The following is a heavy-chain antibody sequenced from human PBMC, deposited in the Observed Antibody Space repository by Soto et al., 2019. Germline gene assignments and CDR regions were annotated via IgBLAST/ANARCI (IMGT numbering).Heavy chain of an antibody. V-gene: IGHV3-33*01. CDR1: GFIFSNFG. D-gene: IGHD6-6*01. J-gene: IGHJ4*02. CDR3: ARGLRSVLDY. CDR2: ISSDEKIK. Sequence: LRLSCVASGFIFSNFGMHWVRQAPGKGLEWVAVISSDEKIKQYADSVRGRFAISRDSSKNTLYLQMTSLRAEDTAIYYCARGLRSVLDYWGQGTLVTVSS.